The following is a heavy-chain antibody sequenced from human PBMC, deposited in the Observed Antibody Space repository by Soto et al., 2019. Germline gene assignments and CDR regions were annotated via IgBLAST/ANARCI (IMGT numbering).Heavy chain of an antibody. D-gene: IGHD4-4*01. CDR3: AKAPRSTVTTFFDY. V-gene: IGHV3-23*01. Sequence: EVQLLESGGGLVQPGGSLRLSCAASGFNFSSYAMRWVRQAPGKGLEWVSAISGSGGSTYYADSVKGRFTISRDNSKNTLYLQMNSLRAEDTVVYYCAKAPRSTVTTFFDYWGQGTLVPVSS. J-gene: IGHJ4*02. CDR2: ISGSGGST. CDR1: GFNFSSYA.